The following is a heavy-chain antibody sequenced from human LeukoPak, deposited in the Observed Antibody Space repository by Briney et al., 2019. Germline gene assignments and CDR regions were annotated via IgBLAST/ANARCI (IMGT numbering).Heavy chain of an antibody. D-gene: IGHD2-2*01. Sequence: SETLSLTCAVYGGSFSGYYWSWIRQPPGKGLEWIGEINHSGSTSYNPSLKSRVTISVDTSKNQFSLKLSSVTAADTAVYYCARGRGRRYCSSTSCYPYYYYYYYMDVWGKGTTVTVSS. V-gene: IGHV4-34*01. CDR2: INHSGST. CDR1: GGSFSGYY. J-gene: IGHJ6*03. CDR3: ARGRGRRYCSSTSCYPYYYYYYYMDV.